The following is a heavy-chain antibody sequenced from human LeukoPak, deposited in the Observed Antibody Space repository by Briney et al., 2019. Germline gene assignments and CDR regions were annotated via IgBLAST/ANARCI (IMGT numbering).Heavy chain of an antibody. CDR1: GFTFSSYA. J-gene: IGHJ4*02. V-gene: IGHV3-23*01. CDR3: ARDDGGSGYFDY. CDR2: ITGSGAST. Sequence: GGSPRLSCAASGFTFSSYAMSWVRQAPGKGLEWVSGITGSGASTYYADSVKGRFTISRDNSKNRLYLQMNSLRAEDTAVYYCARDDGGSGYFDYWGQGTLVTVSS. D-gene: IGHD2-15*01.